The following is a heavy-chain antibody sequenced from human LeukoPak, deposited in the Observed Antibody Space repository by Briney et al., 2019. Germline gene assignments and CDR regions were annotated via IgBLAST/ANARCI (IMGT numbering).Heavy chain of an antibody. J-gene: IGHJ4*02. V-gene: IGHV3-21*01. CDR3: AKNYGRVYYDSSGYYLDY. CDR1: GFTFSRYS. Sequence: GGSLRLSCAASGFTFSRYSMNWVRQAPGKGLEWVSSISSGGSYIYYADSMKGRFTISRDNAKNSLYLQMNSLRAEDTAVYYCAKNYGRVYYDSSGYYLDYWGQGTLVTVSS. D-gene: IGHD3-22*01. CDR2: ISSGGSYI.